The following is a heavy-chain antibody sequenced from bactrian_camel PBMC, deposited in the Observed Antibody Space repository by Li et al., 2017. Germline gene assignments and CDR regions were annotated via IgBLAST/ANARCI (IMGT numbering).Heavy chain of an antibody. V-gene: IGHV3S1*01. J-gene: IGHJ4*01. D-gene: IGHD4*01. CDR1: GYVYKDKC. CDR2: IYTANERA. Sequence: VQLVESGGDSVQAGGSLRLSCVASGYVYKDKCMAWFRQAPGKEREGVAAIYTANERAVYLNSVKGRFAVSQDSAGNTVTVYLQMNDLKPEDTGIYYCAVDRCGVATGWLDPRRYNYWGQGTQVTVS. CDR3: AVDRCGVATGWLDPRRYNY.